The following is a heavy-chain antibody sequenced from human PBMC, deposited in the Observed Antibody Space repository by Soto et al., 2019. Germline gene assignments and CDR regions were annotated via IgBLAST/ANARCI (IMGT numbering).Heavy chain of an antibody. CDR2: IKEDGSEK. CDR1: GFTLSNHY. Sequence: GGSLRLSCAASGFTLSNHYMTWVRQAPGQGLEWVANIKEDGSEKYYADSVRGRFTISRDNARNSLYLQMNSLRAEDTAVYYCAKDSGTYWYFDLWGRGTLVTVSS. D-gene: IGHD3-10*01. J-gene: IGHJ2*01. CDR3: AKDSGTYWYFDL. V-gene: IGHV3-7*01.